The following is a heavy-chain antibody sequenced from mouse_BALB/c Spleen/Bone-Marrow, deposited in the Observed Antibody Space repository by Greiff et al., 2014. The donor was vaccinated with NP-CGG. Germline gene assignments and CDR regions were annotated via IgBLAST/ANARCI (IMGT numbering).Heavy chain of an antibody. Sequence: EVMLVESGGGLVQPGGSLKLSCVASGFTFSSYGMSWVRQTPDKRLELVATINNNGGSTYYPDSVKGQFTISRDNAKNTLYLQMSSLKSEDTAMDYCARVYGWYFDVWGAGTTVTVSS. D-gene: IGHD1-1*01. V-gene: IGHV5-6-3*01. J-gene: IGHJ1*01. CDR1: GFTFSSYG. CDR2: INNNGGST. CDR3: ARVYGWYFDV.